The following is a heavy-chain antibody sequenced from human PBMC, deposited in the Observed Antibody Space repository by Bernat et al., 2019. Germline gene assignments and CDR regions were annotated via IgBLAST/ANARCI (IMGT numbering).Heavy chain of an antibody. CDR3: ARGCGGSCYFHDAFDI. Sequence: EVQLLESGGGLVQPGGSLRLSCAASGFTFSSYSMNWVRQAPGKGLEWVSSISSSSSYIYYADSVKGRFSITRDNAKNSRYLQMNSLRAEDTAVYYCARGCGGSCYFHDAFDIWGQGTMVTVSS. CDR2: ISSSSSYI. J-gene: IGHJ3*02. CDR1: GFTFSSYS. D-gene: IGHD2-15*01. V-gene: IGHV3-21*01.